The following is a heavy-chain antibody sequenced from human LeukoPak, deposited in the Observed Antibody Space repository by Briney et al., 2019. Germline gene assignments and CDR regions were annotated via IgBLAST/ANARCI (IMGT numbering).Heavy chain of an antibody. V-gene: IGHV4-38-2*02. CDR3: ARRGGWLAPFDY. J-gene: IGHJ4*02. CDR2: IYHSGST. D-gene: IGHD6-19*01. CDR1: GYSISSGYY. Sequence: PSETLSLTCTVSGYSISSGYYWGWIRQPPGKGLEWIGIIYHSGSTYYNPSLKSRVTISVDTSKNQFSLKLSSVTAADTAVYYCARRGGWLAPFDYWGQGTLVTVSS.